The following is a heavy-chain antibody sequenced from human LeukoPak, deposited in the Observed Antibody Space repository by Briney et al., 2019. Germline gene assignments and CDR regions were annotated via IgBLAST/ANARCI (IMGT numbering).Heavy chain of an antibody. Sequence: PGGSLRLSCAASGFTVSSNYMSWVRQAPGKGLEWVSVIYSGGSTYYADSVKGRFTISRDNSKNTLYLQMNSLRAEDTAVYYCASNPRPGMAAAGNLVGYYYYGMDVWGQGTTVTGSS. CDR2: IYSGGST. D-gene: IGHD6-13*01. CDR1: GFTVSSNY. CDR3: ASNPRPGMAAAGNLVGYYYYGMDV. V-gene: IGHV3-66*01. J-gene: IGHJ6*02.